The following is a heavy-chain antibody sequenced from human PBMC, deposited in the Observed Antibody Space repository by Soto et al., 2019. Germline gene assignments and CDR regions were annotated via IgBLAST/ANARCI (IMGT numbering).Heavy chain of an antibody. J-gene: IGHJ4*02. V-gene: IGHV4-59*01. CDR2: ISYSGST. D-gene: IGHD4-17*01. CDR3: ARASPYGDYALVY. Sequence: SETLSLTCTVSGGSISSYYWIWIRQPPGKGLEWIGYISYSGSTNYNPSLKSRPTISVDTSKNQFSLKLRSVTAADTAVYYCARASPYGDYALVYWGQGTLVTVSS. CDR1: GGSISSYY.